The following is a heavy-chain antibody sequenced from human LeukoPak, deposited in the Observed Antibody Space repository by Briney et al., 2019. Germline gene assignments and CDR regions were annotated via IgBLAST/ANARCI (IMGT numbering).Heavy chain of an antibody. D-gene: IGHD6-6*01. Sequence: SETLSLTCAVYGGSFSGYYWSWIRQPPGKGLEWIGEINHSGSTNYNPSLRSRVTISVDTSKNQFSLKLSSVTAADTAVYYCAREGRRIAARPGWFDPWGQGTLVTVSS. CDR3: AREGRRIAARPGWFDP. CDR1: GGSFSGYY. V-gene: IGHV4-34*01. J-gene: IGHJ5*02. CDR2: INHSGST.